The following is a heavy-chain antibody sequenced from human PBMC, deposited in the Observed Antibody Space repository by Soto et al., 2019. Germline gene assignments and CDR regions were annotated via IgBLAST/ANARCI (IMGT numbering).Heavy chain of an antibody. CDR1: GFTFSSYA. D-gene: IGHD2-21*01. J-gene: IGHJ6*02. Sequence: EVQLLESGGGLVQPGGSLRLSCAASGFTFSSYAMSWVRQAPGKGLEWVSAISGSGGSTYYADSVKGRFTISRDNAKNTLYLQMNSLRAEDTAVYYCAKSEIPGPHYYYGMDVWGPGTTGTVSS. CDR2: ISGSGGST. V-gene: IGHV3-23*01. CDR3: AKSEIPGPHYYYGMDV.